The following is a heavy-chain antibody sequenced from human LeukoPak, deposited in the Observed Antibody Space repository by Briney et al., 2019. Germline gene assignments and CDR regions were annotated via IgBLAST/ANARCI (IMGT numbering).Heavy chain of an antibody. CDR1: GGSISSYY. D-gene: IGHD1-26*01. CDR3: ARHLVGAGADAFDI. Sequence: SETLSLTCTVSGGSISSYYWSWIRQPPGKGLEWIGYIYYSGSTNYNPSLKSRVTISVDTSKNQFSLKLSSVTAADTAVYYCARHLVGAGADAFDIWGQGTMVTVSS. V-gene: IGHV4-59*08. J-gene: IGHJ3*02. CDR2: IYYSGST.